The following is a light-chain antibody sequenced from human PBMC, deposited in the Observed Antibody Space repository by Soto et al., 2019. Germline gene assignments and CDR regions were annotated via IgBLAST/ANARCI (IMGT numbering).Light chain of an antibody. J-gene: IGKJ4*01. Sequence: EIMMTQSPATLSVSRGEGATLSCMTSPDISSNLAWYQQKPGQAPKLLIYGASTRHTGVPARFSGSGSGTDFTLTISSLQSEDFAVYYCQPYDSRPLTFGGGTKVDIK. V-gene: IGKV3-15*01. CDR2: GAS. CDR3: QPYDSRPLT. CDR1: PDISSN.